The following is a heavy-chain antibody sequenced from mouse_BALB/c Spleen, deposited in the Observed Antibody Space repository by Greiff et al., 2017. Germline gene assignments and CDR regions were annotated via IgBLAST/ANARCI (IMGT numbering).Heavy chain of an antibody. CDR3: ARGYDGYFDY. CDR1: GYSITSDYA. D-gene: IGHD2-14*01. Sequence: DVHLVESGPGLVKPSQSLSLTCTVTGYSITSDYAWNWIRQFPGNKLEWMGYISYSGSTSYNPSLKSRISITRDTSKNQFFLQLNSVTTEDTATYYCARGYDGYFDYWGQGTTLTVSS. V-gene: IGHV3-2*02. J-gene: IGHJ2*01. CDR2: ISYSGST.